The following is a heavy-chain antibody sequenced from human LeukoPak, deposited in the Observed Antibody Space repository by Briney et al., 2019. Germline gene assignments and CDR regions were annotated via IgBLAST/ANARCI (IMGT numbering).Heavy chain of an antibody. D-gene: IGHD5-24*01. J-gene: IGHJ4*02. CDR2: IMQDGSEK. V-gene: IGHV3-7*04. CDR1: GFTFSSYA. CDR3: ARHSAGYTTFFDY. Sequence: GGSLRLSCAASGFTFSSYAMTWVRRAPGEGLEWVANIMQDGSEKYYVDSVKGRFTISRDNAKNSLYLQMNSLRAEDTAVYYCARHSAGYTTFFDYWGQGTLVTVSS.